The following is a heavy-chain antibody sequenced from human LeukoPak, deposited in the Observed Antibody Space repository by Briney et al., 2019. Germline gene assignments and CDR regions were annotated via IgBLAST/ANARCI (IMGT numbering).Heavy chain of an antibody. CDR1: GFTVSSNY. D-gene: IGHD2-2*01. Sequence: GGSLRLSCAASGFTVSSNYMSWVRQAPGKGLEWVSVIYSGGSTYYADSVKGRFTISRDNFKNTLYLQMNSLRAEDTAVYYCALSSTSCPFDYWGQGTLVTVSS. CDR3: ALSSTSCPFDY. CDR2: IYSGGST. V-gene: IGHV3-66*01. J-gene: IGHJ4*02.